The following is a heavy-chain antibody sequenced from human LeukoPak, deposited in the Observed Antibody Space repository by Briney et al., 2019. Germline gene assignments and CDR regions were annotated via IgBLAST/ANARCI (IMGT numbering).Heavy chain of an antibody. V-gene: IGHV3-74*01. D-gene: IGHD3-10*01. J-gene: IGHJ4*02. CDR1: GFTFSRYW. CDR3: ARRIGPIFRGVIIRSFGY. CDR2: INSDGRST. Sequence: GGSLRLSCVASGFTFSRYWMHWVRQAPGKGLVWVSRINSDGRSTNYADSVKGRFSISRDNAENTLYLQMNSLRAEDTAVYYCARRIGPIFRGVIIRSFGYWGQGTLATVSS.